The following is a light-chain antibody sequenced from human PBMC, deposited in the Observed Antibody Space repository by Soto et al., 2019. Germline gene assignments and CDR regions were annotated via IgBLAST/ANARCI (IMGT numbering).Light chain of an antibody. CDR3: QQYGSSPGT. CDR2: GAS. CDR1: QSVSSSY. Sequence: EXVLTQSPGTLALSPGDRATLSCRASQSVSSSYLAWYQQKPGQAPRLLIYGASSRATGIPDRFSGSGSGTDFTLTISRLEPEDFAVYYCQQYGSSPGTFGQGTKVDIK. V-gene: IGKV3-20*01. J-gene: IGKJ1*01.